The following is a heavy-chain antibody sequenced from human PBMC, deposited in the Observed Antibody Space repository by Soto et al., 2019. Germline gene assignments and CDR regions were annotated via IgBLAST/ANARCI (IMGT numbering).Heavy chain of an antibody. J-gene: IGHJ5*02. CDR2: IRSKAYGGTT. Sequence: GSLRLSCTASGFTFGDYAMSWFRQAPGKGLEWVGFIRSKAYGGTTEYAASVKGRFTISRDDSKSIAYLQMNSLKTEDTAVYYCTRNYYGSGSYWVPWGQGTLVTVSS. CDR3: TRNYYGSGSYWVP. CDR1: GFTFGDYA. V-gene: IGHV3-49*03. D-gene: IGHD3-10*01.